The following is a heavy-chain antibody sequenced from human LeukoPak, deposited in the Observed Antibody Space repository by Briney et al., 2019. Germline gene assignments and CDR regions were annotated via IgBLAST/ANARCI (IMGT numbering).Heavy chain of an antibody. V-gene: IGHV4-39*01. CDR2: IDYSGST. D-gene: IGHD7-27*01. J-gene: IGHJ3*02. CDR3: ARLNWESYDAFDI. Sequence: SEALSLTCTVSGGSISSRSCYWGWIRQPPGKELEWTGTIDYSGSTYYNPSLKSRVTMSVDTSKNQFFLKLNSVTAADTAVYYCARLNWESYDAFDIWGQGTMVSVSS. CDR1: GGSISSRSCY.